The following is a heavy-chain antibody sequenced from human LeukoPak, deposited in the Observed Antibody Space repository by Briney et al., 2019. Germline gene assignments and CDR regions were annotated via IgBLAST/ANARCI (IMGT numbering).Heavy chain of an antibody. J-gene: IGHJ3*02. V-gene: IGHV4-34*01. Sequence: PSETLSLTCAVYGGSFSGYYWSWIRQPPGKGLEWIGEINHSGSTNYKPSLKSRVSMSIDTSKKQFSLELTSVTAADTAVYYCSRRVNIDNYDDARGAVDIWGQGAMVIVYS. CDR1: GGSFSGYY. CDR2: INHSGST. D-gene: IGHD1-1*01. CDR3: SRRVNIDNYDDARGAVDI.